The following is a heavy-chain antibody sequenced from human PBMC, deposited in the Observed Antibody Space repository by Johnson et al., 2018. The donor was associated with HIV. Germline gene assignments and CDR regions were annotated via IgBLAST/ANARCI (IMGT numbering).Heavy chain of an antibody. CDR2: ISYDGSNK. CDR1: GFTFSSYG. J-gene: IGHJ3*02. Sequence: QVQLLESGGGVVQPGRSLRLSCAASGFTFSSYGMHWVRQAPGKGLEWVAVISYDGSNKYYADSVKGRFTISRDNSKNTLYLQMNSLRAEDTAVYYCANLAASAAFDIWGQGTMVTVSS. V-gene: IGHV3-30*18. D-gene: IGHD6-25*01. CDR3: ANLAASAAFDI.